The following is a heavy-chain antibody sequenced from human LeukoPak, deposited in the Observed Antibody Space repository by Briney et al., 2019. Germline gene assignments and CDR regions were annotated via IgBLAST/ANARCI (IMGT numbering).Heavy chain of an antibody. V-gene: IGHV3-7*01. CDR1: GFTFSSYW. D-gene: IGHD1-26*01. J-gene: IGHJ5*02. Sequence: GGSLRLSCAASGFTFSSYWMSWVRQAPGKGLEWVANIKQDGSEKYYVDSVKGRFTISRDNAKNSLYLQMNSLRAEDMAVYYCARQPAVGATFGWFDPWGQGTLVTVSS. CDR3: ARQPAVGATFGWFDP. CDR2: IKQDGSEK.